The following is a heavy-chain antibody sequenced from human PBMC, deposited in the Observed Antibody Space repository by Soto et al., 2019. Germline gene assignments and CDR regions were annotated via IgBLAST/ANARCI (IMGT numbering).Heavy chain of an antibody. Sequence: PWGSLRLSCAASGFTFSSYAMSWVRQAPGKGLEWVSVISGDGGSTYYADSVKGRFTISRDNSENTLNLQMNSLRAEDTAVYYCARRSSSWYFDYWGQGTLVTVSS. J-gene: IGHJ4*02. D-gene: IGHD6-13*01. CDR1: GFTFSSYA. V-gene: IGHV3-23*01. CDR3: ARRSSSWYFDY. CDR2: ISGDGGST.